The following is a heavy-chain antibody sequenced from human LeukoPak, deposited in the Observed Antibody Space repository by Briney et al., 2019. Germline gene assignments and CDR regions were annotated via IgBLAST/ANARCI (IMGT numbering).Heavy chain of an antibody. J-gene: IGHJ4*02. CDR3: ARVRRGPTTVVAHFDY. V-gene: IGHV4-31*03. D-gene: IGHD4-23*01. CDR1: GGSISSGGYY. CDR2: IYYSGST. Sequence: PSETLSLTCTVSGGSISSGGYYWSWIRQHPGKGLEWNGYIYYSGSTYYNPSLKSRVTISVDTSKNQFSLKRSSVTAADTAVYYCARVRRGPTTVVAHFDYWGQGTLVTVSS.